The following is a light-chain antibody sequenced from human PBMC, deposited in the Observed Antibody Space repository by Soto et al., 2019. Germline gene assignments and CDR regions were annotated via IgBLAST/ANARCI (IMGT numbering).Light chain of an antibody. J-gene: IGKJ1*01. CDR2: GAS. CDR3: QQYSNWPRT. CDR1: QSVGSD. V-gene: IGKV3D-15*01. Sequence: MTQSPLSLSVSPRETATLSCRASQSVGSDLAWYLQKPGKAPKLLIYGASSRESGVPARFSGSGSGTEFTLTISSLQPEDFAVYYCQQYSNWPRTFGQGTKVDIK.